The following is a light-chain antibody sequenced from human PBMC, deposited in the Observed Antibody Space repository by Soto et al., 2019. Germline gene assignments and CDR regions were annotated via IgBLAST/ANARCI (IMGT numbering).Light chain of an antibody. V-gene: IGLV2-14*01. J-gene: IGLJ1*01. CDR2: DVS. Sequence: QSVLTQPASVSGSPGQSITISCTGTSSDVGGYNSVSWYQQHPGKAPKLMIYDVSNRPSGVSNRFSGSKSGNTASLTISGLQAEDEADYYCSSYTSSSNYVFATGTKVTV. CDR1: SSDVGGYNS. CDR3: SSYTSSSNYV.